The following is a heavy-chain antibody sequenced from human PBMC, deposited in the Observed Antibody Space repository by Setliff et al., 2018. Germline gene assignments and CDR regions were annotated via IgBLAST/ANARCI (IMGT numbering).Heavy chain of an antibody. Sequence: PSETLSLTCNVSGDSINRSGYYWGWIRQPPGKGLEWIGSMYYSGSNDYNPSLKSRVTISLDTSKNQFSLELSSVTAADTAMYYCARENGYCSGGACYFMFDYWGQGTLVTVSS. J-gene: IGHJ4*02. V-gene: IGHV4-39*07. D-gene: IGHD2-15*01. CDR2: MYYSGSN. CDR3: ARENGYCSGGACYFMFDY. CDR1: GDSINRSGYY.